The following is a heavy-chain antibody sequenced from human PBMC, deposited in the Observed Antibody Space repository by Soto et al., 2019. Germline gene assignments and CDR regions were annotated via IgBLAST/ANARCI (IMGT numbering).Heavy chain of an antibody. CDR2: MYSSENT. CDR1: GGFVSSSSYS. J-gene: IGHJ6*04. V-gene: IGHV4-39*01. CDR3: ARLNGYCISTTCPGYYGMDV. D-gene: IGHD2-2*03. Sequence: SETLSLTCSVSGGFVSSSSYSWGWIRQSPGKGLEWIGTMYSSENTYYNPSLRSRVTISVDTSKNEFSLRLSSVTAAETAVYYWARLNGYCISTTCPGYYGMDVWGKGPTVS.